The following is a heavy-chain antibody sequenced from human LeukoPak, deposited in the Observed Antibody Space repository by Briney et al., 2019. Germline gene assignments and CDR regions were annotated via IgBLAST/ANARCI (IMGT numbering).Heavy chain of an antibody. CDR1: GGTFSSYA. V-gene: IGHV1-69*13. CDR3: ARSDTAMDPVDY. D-gene: IGHD5-18*01. Sequence: SVKVSCKASGGTFSSYAISWVRQAPGQGLEWMGGIIPIFGTANYAQKFQGRVTITADESTSTAYMELSSLRSEDTAVYYCARSDTAMDPVDYWGQGTLVTVSS. J-gene: IGHJ4*02. CDR2: IIPIFGTA.